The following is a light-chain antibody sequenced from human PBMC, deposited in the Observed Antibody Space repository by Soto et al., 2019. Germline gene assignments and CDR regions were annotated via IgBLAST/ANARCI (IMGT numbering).Light chain of an antibody. CDR3: QQSYSSPT. CDR2: ATS. CDR1: QSVDKW. V-gene: IGKV1-39*01. Sequence: DIQMTQSPSSLSASVGDRVTITCRASQSVDKWVNWYQQKPPKAPKLLLYATSTLHSGVPPRFSGSGSGTDFTLTITGLQPEDFATYYCQQSYSSPTFGQGTKVEIK. J-gene: IGKJ1*01.